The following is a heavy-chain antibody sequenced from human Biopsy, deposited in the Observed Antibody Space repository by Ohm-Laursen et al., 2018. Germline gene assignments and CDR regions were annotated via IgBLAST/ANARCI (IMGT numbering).Heavy chain of an antibody. V-gene: IGHV1-8*01. D-gene: IGHD3-10*01. J-gene: IGHJ5*02. Sequence: SVKVSCKTSGYTFTSYEINWVRQATGQGLEWMGWMNPDSGNTGYAQNFQGRVTVTRNTSISTAYMELSSLRSEDTAVYFCARADPPLFYYGSGSSNWFDPWGQGTLVTVSS. CDR3: ARADPPLFYYGSGSSNWFDP. CDR2: MNPDSGNT. CDR1: GYTFTSYE.